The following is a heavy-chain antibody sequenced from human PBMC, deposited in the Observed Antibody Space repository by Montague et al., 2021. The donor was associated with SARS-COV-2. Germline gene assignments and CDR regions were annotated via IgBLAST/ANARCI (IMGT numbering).Heavy chain of an antibody. Sequence: SETLSLTCAVYGGSFSGYYWSWIRQPPEKGLEWIGEINQSGRTNNNPSLKSRVIRSVDTSKNQFSLNLSSVTAADTAVYYCARGARSVWGLTVLAEIDYWGQGSMVIVSS. CDR1: GGSFSGYY. CDR2: INQSGRT. V-gene: IGHV4-34*01. D-gene: IGHD3-16*01. CDR3: ARGARSVWGLTVLAEIDY. J-gene: IGHJ4*02.